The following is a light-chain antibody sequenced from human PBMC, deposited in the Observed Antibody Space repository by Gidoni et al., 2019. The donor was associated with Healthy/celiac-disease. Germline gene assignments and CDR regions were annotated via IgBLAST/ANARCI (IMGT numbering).Light chain of an antibody. V-gene: IGKV1-39*01. CDR2: AAS. J-gene: IGKJ4*01. CDR1: QSISSY. CDR3: QQSYSTPVT. Sequence: DIQMTQSPSSLSASVGDRVTITCQASQSISSYLNWYQQKPGKAPKLLIYAASSLQSGVPSRFSGSGSGTDFTLTISSLQPEDFATYYCQQSYSTPVTFGGXTKVEIK.